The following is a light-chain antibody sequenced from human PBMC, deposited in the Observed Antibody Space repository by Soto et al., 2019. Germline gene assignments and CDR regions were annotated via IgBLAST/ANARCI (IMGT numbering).Light chain of an antibody. V-gene: IGKV1-5*03. CDR2: KAS. J-gene: IGKJ4*01. Sequence: DIQMTQSPSTLYASVGDRVTITCRASQSIGASLAWFQQKPGNAPNLLIYKASSLESGVPSRFSGSGCGTEFTLTISTLQPDDFATYYCQQYNRSPLTFGGGTKVEIK. CDR1: QSIGAS. CDR3: QQYNRSPLT.